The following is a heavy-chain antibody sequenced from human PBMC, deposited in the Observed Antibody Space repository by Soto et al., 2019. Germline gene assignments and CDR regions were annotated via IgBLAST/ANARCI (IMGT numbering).Heavy chain of an antibody. Sequence: SEKVSCKASGRTFSSYAISWVRQAPGQGLEWMGGIIPIFGTANYAQKFQCRVTITADKSTSTAYMELSSLRSEETAVYYCATANRRDGYDYWGQGTLVTVS. CDR3: ATANRRDGYDY. D-gene: IGHD5-12*01. CDR2: IIPIFGTA. CDR1: GRTFSSYA. J-gene: IGHJ4*02. V-gene: IGHV1-69*06.